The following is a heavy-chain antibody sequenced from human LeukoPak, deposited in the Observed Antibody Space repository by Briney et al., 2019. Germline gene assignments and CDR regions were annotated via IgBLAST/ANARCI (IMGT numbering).Heavy chain of an antibody. Sequence: PGGSLRLSCAASALRFSSFAMTWVRQVPGKGLEWVSGIHGSGETTYYADSVKGRFTISRDNSREMLYLQMNSLRVEDTAVYYCAKDPNGDYVGAFDSWGQGTMVTVSS. J-gene: IGHJ3*02. CDR3: AKDPNGDYVGAFDS. V-gene: IGHV3-23*01. D-gene: IGHD4-17*01. CDR2: IHGSGETT. CDR1: ALRFSSFA.